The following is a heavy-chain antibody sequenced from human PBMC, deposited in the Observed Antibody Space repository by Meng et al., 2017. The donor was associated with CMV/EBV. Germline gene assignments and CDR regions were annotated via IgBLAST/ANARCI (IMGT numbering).Heavy chain of an antibody. Sequence: GESLKISCAASGFTFSSYGMHWVRQAPGKGLEWVAFIRYDGSNKYYADSVKGRFTISRDNSKNTLCLQMNSLRAEDTAVYYCAKDSSTSSAKGSYFDYWGQGTLVTVSS. V-gene: IGHV3-30*02. D-gene: IGHD2-2*01. CDR2: IRYDGSNK. CDR1: GFTFSSYG. CDR3: AKDSSTSSAKGSYFDY. J-gene: IGHJ4*02.